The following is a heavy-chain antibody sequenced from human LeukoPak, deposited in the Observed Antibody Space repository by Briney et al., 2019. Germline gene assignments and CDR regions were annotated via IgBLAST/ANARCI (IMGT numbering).Heavy chain of an antibody. D-gene: IGHD2-2*01. V-gene: IGHV4-59*01. CDR3: ARADYSILDYYYYMDV. Sequence: PSETLSLTCTVSGGSFNNYYWSWIRQPPGKGLEWIGYIYYSGGTNYNPSPKSRVTLSIDTSKNQFSLKMNSVTAADTAVYYCARADYSILDYYYYMDVWGKGTTVTVSS. CDR1: GGSFNNYY. CDR2: IYYSGGT. J-gene: IGHJ6*03.